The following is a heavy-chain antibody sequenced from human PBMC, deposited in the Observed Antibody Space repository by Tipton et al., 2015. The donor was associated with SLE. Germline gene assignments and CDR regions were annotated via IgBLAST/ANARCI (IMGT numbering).Heavy chain of an antibody. CDR3: ARLGPRVYCSSTSCYTGGYNWFDP. CDR1: DGSISSSNW. D-gene: IGHD2-2*02. V-gene: IGHV4-4*02. Sequence: TLSLTCAVSDGSISSSNWWSWVRQPPGKGLEWIGEIYHSGYTNYNPSLKSRVTISVDTSKIQFSLKLSSVTAADTAVYYCARLGPRVYCSSTSCYTGGYNWFDPWGQGTLVTVSS. CDR2: IYHSGYT. J-gene: IGHJ5*02.